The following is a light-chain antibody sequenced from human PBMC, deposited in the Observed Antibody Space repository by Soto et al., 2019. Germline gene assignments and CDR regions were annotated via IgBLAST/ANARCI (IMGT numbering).Light chain of an antibody. CDR1: QRVSSD. CDR3: QQYNNWPWT. V-gene: IGKV3-15*01. J-gene: IGKJ1*01. Sequence: EIVMTQSPATLSVSPGERPTLSCRASQRVSSDLAWYQQKPGQAPRLLIYGASTRATGIPARFSGSGSGTEFTLTISSLQSEDFALYYGQQYNNWPWTFGQGTKVEIK. CDR2: GAS.